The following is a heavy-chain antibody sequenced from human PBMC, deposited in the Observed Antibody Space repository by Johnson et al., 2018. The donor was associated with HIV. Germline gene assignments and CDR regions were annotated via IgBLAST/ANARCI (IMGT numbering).Heavy chain of an antibody. J-gene: IGHJ3*02. CDR3: ARDRAVAATSGAGACDI. V-gene: IGHV3-30-3*01. Sequence: QVQLVESGGGVVQPGRSLRLSCAASGFTFSSYAMHWVRQAPGKGLEWVAAISYDGSNKYYADSVKGRFTISRDNSKNTLYLQMNSLRAEDTAVYYCARDRAVAATSGAGACDIWGQGTMVTVAS. CDR1: GFTFSSYA. CDR2: ISYDGSNK. D-gene: IGHD6-19*01.